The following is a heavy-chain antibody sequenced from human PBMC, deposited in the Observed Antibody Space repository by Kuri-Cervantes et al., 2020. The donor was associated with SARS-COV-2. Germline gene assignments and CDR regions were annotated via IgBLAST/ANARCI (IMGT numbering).Heavy chain of an antibody. J-gene: IGHJ4*02. Sequence: GSLRLSCAMYGESASGYFWSWFRQPPGKGLEWIGEVSQSGSTDYNPSLKSPVTMTLDTSMKHFSLNLSYVTAADTAVYYCARHMAGTFDYWGQGTLVTVSS. CDR1: GESASGYF. V-gene: IGHV4-34*01. D-gene: IGHD2-21*01. CDR2: VSQSGST. CDR3: ARHMAGTFDY.